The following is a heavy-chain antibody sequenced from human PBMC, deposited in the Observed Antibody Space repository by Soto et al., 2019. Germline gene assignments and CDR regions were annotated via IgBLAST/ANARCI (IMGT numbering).Heavy chain of an antibody. CDR3: AHGAGWLFDY. J-gene: IGHJ4*02. CDR1: GFSLNTRAVG. V-gene: IGHV2-5*02. Sequence: QITLEESGPALVKPTQTLTLTCTFSGFSLNTRAVGVGWIRQPPGKALEWLAFIYWDDNKYYSPSLKSRLTITKDTSKNPVVLTMTNTGPVDTATYFCAHGAGWLFDYWGQGTQVTVSS. D-gene: IGHD6-19*01. CDR2: IYWDDNK.